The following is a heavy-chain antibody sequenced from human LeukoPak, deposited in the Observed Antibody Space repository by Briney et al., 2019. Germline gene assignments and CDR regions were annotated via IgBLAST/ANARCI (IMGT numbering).Heavy chain of an antibody. CDR2: INSDGSST. V-gene: IGHV3-74*01. Sequence: LTGGSLRLSCAASGFTFSSYWMRWVRQAPGKGLVWVSRINSDGSSTNYADSVKGRFTISRNNAKNTLYLQMNSLRAEDTAVYYCARDGPSSFGVHDYWGQGTLVTVSS. D-gene: IGHD3-3*01. CDR3: ARDGPSSFGVHDY. CDR1: GFTFSSYW. J-gene: IGHJ4*02.